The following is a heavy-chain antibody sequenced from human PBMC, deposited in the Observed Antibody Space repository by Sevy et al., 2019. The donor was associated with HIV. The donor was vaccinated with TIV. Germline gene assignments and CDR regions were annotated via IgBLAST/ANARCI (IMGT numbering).Heavy chain of an antibody. V-gene: IGHV1-2*02. CDR3: ATVAGRAEQRYYESRAYYST. CDR1: GYTFVGYY. J-gene: IGHJ4*02. Sequence: ASVKVSCKTSGYTFVGYYIHWVRQAPGQGLEWMVWINPASGGTDYPREFQGRVTMTRDTSLRPAYMEVRWLKSDDTAVYYSATVAGRAEQRYYESRAYYSTWGQGTPVTVSS. D-gene: IGHD3-22*01. CDR2: INPASGGT.